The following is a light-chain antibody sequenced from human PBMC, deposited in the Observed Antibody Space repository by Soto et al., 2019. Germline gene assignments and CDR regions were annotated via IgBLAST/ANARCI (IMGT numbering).Light chain of an antibody. CDR1: QGIRSA. Sequence: IQVTQSPSSLSASVGDRLTITCRTSQGIRSALGWYQQKPGKVPKLLIYAASTLQSGVPSRFSGSGSGTEFTLTIRSLQPDDFATYYCQQYNSYSMYTFGQGTRLEIK. CDR3: QQYNSYSMYT. CDR2: AAS. J-gene: IGKJ5*01. V-gene: IGKV1-17*01.